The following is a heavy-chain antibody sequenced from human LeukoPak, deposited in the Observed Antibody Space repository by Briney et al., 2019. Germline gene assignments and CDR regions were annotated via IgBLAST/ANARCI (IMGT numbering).Heavy chain of an antibody. D-gene: IGHD6-6*01. CDR1: GFTFSSYA. Sequence: GGSLRLSCAASGFTFSSYAMSWVRQAPGKGLEWVSAISGSGGSTYYADSVKGRFTISRDNSKNTLYLQMHRLRAEDTAVYYCAKGYVAARSLLGDFDYWGQGTLVTVSS. J-gene: IGHJ4*02. CDR2: ISGSGGST. CDR3: AKGYVAARSLLGDFDY. V-gene: IGHV3-23*01.